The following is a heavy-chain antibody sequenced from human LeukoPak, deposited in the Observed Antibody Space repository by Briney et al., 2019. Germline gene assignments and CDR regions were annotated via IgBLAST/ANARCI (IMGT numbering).Heavy chain of an antibody. D-gene: IGHD2-2*01. CDR1: GYTFTSYG. V-gene: IGHV1-18*01. CDR3: ARSTYCSSTSCPGNWFDP. Sequence: AASVKVSCKASGYTFTSYGISWVRQAPGQGLEWMGWISAYNGNTNYAQKLQGRVTMTTDTSTSTAYMELRSLRSDDTAVYYCARSTYCSSTSCPGNWFDPWGQGTLVTVSS. CDR2: ISAYNGNT. J-gene: IGHJ5*02.